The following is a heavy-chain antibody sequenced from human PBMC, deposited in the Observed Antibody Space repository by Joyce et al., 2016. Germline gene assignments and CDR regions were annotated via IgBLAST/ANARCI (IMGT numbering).Heavy chain of an antibody. CDR2: IYSGGDT. J-gene: IGHJ4*02. CDR1: GFTVSNIY. V-gene: IGHV3-53*01. CDR3: ARVPGFH. Sequence: EVQLVESGGGLIQPGGSLRLSCSASGFTVSNIYMTWVRQAPGKGLVLVSFIYSGGDTYYAASVKGRFTISRDKNTLYLPMNSLRVEDTAVYYCARVPGFHWGQGTLVTVSS.